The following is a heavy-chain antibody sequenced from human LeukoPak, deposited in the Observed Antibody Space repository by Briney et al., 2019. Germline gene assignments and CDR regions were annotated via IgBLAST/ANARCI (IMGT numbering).Heavy chain of an antibody. D-gene: IGHD1-26*01. CDR1: GFTFSNSW. CDR2: LRRDGTT. CDR3: ARDGSYKFDY. J-gene: IGHJ4*02. V-gene: IGHV3-74*01. Sequence: GGSLRLSCAASGFTFSNSWMHWVRQTPGKGLVWVSCLRRDGTTTYAESVKGRFTISRDSAKNTLYLQMNSLRADDTAVYYCARDGSYKFDYWGQGTLVTVSP.